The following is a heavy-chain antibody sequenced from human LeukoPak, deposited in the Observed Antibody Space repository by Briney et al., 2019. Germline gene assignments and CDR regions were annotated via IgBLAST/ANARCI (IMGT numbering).Heavy chain of an antibody. CDR3: ASRAYSGYGSFDY. CDR1: GASISSYSAG. V-gene: IGHV6-1*01. CDR2: KYYRSGCYN. D-gene: IGHD5-12*01. J-gene: IGHJ4*02. Sequence: ISLTYAISGASISSYSAGWRWIRRSPSRGLEWMGRKYYRSGCYNHYAETVKRRINMNTDTYNNQFSLQLKSVTPEDTAVYYCASRAYSGYGSFDYWGQGTLVTVSS.